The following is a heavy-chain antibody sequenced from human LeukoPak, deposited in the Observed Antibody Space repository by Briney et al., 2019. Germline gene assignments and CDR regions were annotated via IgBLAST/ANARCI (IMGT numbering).Heavy chain of an antibody. CDR3: ARGNGYSYGYLDY. V-gene: IGHV3-33*01. J-gene: IGHJ4*02. CDR1: GFXFSSYG. Sequence: GGSLRLSCAASGFXFSSYGMHWVRQAPGKGLEWVAVIWYDGSNKYYADSVKGRFTISRDNSKNTLYLQMNSLRAEDTAVYYCARGNGYSYGYLDYWGQGTLVTVSS. D-gene: IGHD5-18*01. CDR2: IWYDGSNK.